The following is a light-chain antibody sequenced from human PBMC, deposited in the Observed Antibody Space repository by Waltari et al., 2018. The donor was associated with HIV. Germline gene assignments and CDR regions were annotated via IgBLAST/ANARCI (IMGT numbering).Light chain of an antibody. CDR2: AAS. Sequence: IVITQAPYSLAVSLGERGTINCKSSQSLLYRSNNEYFLAWYQQKPGQPPKLLNYAASTRDSGVPDRFSGSGSGTDFRLTISSLQAEDVAVYYCQQYYSSPRRFGQGTKVEIK. CDR1: QSLLYRSNNEYF. J-gene: IGKJ1*01. CDR3: QQYYSSPRR. V-gene: IGKV4-1*01.